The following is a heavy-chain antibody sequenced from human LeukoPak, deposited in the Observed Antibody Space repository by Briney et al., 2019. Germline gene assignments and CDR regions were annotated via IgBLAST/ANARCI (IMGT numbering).Heavy chain of an antibody. D-gene: IGHD2-2*01. CDR2: IYYSGST. CDR1: GGSISSYY. J-gene: IGHJ4*02. CDR3: ARASQYQLLKGYSNPALLDY. V-gene: IGHV4-59*01. Sequence: SETLSLTCTVSGGSISSYYWSWIRQPPGKGLEWIGYIYYSGSTNYNPSLKSRVTISVDTSKNQFSLKLSSVTAADTAVYYCARASQYQLLKGYSNPALLDYWDQGTLVTVSS.